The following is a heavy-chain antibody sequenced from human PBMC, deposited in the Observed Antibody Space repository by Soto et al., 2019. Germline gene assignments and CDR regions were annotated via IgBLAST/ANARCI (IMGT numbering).Heavy chain of an antibody. CDR1: GFTFSSYG. CDR2: ISYDGSNK. V-gene: IGHV3-30*18. J-gene: IGHJ5*02. CDR3: AKGPYSGNEAHWFDP. Sequence: QVQLVESGGGVVQPGRSLRLSCAASGFTFSSYGMHWVRQAPGKGLEWVAVISYDGSNKYYADSVKGRFTISRDNSKNTLYLQMNSLRAEDTAVYYCAKGPYSGNEAHWFDPWGQGTLVTVSS. D-gene: IGHD5-12*01.